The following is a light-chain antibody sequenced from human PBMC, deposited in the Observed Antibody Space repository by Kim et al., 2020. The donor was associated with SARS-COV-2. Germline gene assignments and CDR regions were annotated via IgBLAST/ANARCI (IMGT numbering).Light chain of an antibody. CDR2: GAS. CDR1: QSVSSN. V-gene: IGKV3-15*01. Sequence: EIVMTQSPATLSVSPGGSATLSCRASQSVSSNLAWYQQKPGQAPRLLIYGASTRATGIPARFSGSGSGTEFTLTISSLQSEDFAVYYCQQYNNWPPATFGQGTKVDIK. J-gene: IGKJ1*01. CDR3: QQYNNWPPAT.